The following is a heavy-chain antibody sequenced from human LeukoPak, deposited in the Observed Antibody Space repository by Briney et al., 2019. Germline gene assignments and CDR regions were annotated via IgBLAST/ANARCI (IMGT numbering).Heavy chain of an antibody. Sequence: GASVKVSCKASGYTFTSHVMHWVRQAPGHRLDWMGWIDTGNGNTQYSQKFQGRVTITRDTSASTAYMELSSLRSEDTAVYYCARGSGSGWYVVYYYYYYGMDVWGQGTTVTVSS. V-gene: IGHV1-3*04. D-gene: IGHD6-19*01. CDR2: IDTGNGNT. CDR1: GYTFTSHV. J-gene: IGHJ6*02. CDR3: ARGSGSGWYVVYYYYYYGMDV.